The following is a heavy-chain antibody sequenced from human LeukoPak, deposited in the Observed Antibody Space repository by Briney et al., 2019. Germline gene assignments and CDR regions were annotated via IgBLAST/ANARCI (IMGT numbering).Heavy chain of an antibody. D-gene: IGHD4-11*01. V-gene: IGHV3-48*01. CDR2: ISSSSRTI. Sequence: GGSLRLSCAASGFTFSGYSMNWVRQAPGKGLEWGSYISSSSRTIFYADSVKGRFTISKDKAKNSLYLQRNSVRAEDTAVYYCARDTNAVTPASFCNDYWGQGTLVTVSS. J-gene: IGHJ4*02. CDR3: ARDTNAVTPASFCNDY. CDR1: GFTFSGYS.